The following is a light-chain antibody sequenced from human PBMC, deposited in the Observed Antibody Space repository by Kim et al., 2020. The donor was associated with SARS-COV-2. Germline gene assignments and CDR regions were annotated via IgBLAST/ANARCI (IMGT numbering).Light chain of an antibody. CDR1: QRISGL. V-gene: IGKV1-5*03. CDR2: KAS. Sequence: IQMNQSPSTLSASVGDRVTITCRASQRISGLLAWYQQRPGKAPKLLIYKASILESGVPPRFSGSGSGTEFTLSISSLQPDDFATYYCQQYDSDSTFGQGTKVEI. CDR3: QQYDSDST. J-gene: IGKJ1*01.